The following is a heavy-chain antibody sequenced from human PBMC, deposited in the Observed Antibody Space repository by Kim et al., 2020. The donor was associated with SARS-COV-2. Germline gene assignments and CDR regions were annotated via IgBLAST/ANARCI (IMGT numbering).Heavy chain of an antibody. CDR2: IIPIFGTA. D-gene: IGHD2-21*01. Sequence: SVKVSCKASGGTFSSYAISWVRQAPGQGLEWMGGIIPIFGTANYAQKFQGRVTITADESTSTAYMELSSLRSEDTAVYYCARLPWDSILWRAPHGMDVWGQGTTVTVSS. J-gene: IGHJ6*02. CDR1: GGTFSSYA. V-gene: IGHV1-69*13. CDR3: ARLPWDSILWRAPHGMDV.